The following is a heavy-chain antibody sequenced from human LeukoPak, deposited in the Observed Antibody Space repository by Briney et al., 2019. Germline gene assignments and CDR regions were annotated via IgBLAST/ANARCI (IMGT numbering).Heavy chain of an antibody. CDR3: ARDPDGYNFFDS. D-gene: IGHD5-24*01. CDR1: GFTFSGYS. Sequence: GGSLRLSCAASGFTFSGYSMHWVRQAPGKGLQWVAVISYDGRSKYYVDSVKGRFTISRDNSKNTLHLEMNSLRPEDTAMYYCARDPDGYNFFDSWGQGTLVTVSS. CDR2: ISYDGRSK. J-gene: IGHJ4*02. V-gene: IGHV3-30*04.